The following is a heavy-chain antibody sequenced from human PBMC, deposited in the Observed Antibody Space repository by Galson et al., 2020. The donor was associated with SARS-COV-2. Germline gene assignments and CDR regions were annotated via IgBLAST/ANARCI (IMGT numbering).Heavy chain of an antibody. CDR2: IWTSGGT. CDR1: GASINTGSYY. J-gene: IGHJ4*02. CDR3: ARESRWDLYFDS. Sequence: SETLSLTCPVSGASINTGSYYWSRLRQTAGTGLEWIGRIWTSGGTNYNPSLKSRVTISADTSKNQFSLSLNSVTAADTAVYYCARESRWDLYFDSWGQGTLVTVSS. V-gene: IGHV4-61*02. D-gene: IGHD1-26*01.